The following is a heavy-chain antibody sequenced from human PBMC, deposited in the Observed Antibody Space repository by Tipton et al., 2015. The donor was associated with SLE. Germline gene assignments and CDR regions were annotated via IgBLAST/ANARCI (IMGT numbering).Heavy chain of an antibody. V-gene: IGHV4-30-2*01. CDR3: AGGDCGGDCYTDYYGMDV. CDR1: GGSISSGGYS. D-gene: IGHD2-21*01. CDR2: TYQSGST. Sequence: TLSLTCAVSGGSISSGGYSWSWIRQPPGKGLEWIGYTYQSGSTYYNPSLKSRVTISVDRSKNRFSLKLSSVTAADTAVYYCAGGDCGGDCYTDYYGMDVWGQGTTVTVSS. J-gene: IGHJ6*02.